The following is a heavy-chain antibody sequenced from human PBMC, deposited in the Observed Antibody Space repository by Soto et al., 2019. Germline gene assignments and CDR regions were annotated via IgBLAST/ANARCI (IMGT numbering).Heavy chain of an antibody. D-gene: IGHD3-3*01. CDR1: GFSLSTSGVG. J-gene: IGHJ4*02. V-gene: IGHV2-5*02. Sequence: SGPTLVNPTQTLTLTCTFSGFSLSTSGVGVGWIRQPPGKALEWLALIYWDDDKRYSPSLKSRLTITKDTSKNQVVLTMTNMDPVDTATYYCAHSWATYYDFWSGYPNFDYWGQGTLVTVSS. CDR3: AHSWATYYDFWSGYPNFDY. CDR2: IYWDDDK.